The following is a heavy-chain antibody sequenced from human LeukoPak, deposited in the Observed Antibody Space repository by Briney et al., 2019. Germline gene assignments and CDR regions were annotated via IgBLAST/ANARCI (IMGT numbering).Heavy chain of an antibody. J-gene: IGHJ4*02. CDR1: GFTVSSNY. V-gene: IGHV3-53*01. CDR2: INSGGST. D-gene: IGHD1-26*01. CDR3: AGRQEGVGATQDY. Sequence: GGSLRLSCAASGFTVSSNYMSWVRQAPGKGLEWVSVINSGGSTYNADSVKARFTISRDNSKNTLYLQMNSLRAEDTAVYYCAGRQEGVGATQDYWGQGTLVTVSS.